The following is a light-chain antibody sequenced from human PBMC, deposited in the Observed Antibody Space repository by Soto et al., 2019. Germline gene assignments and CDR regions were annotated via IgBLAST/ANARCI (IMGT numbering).Light chain of an antibody. J-gene: IGLJ1*01. V-gene: IGLV2-14*01. Sequence: QSALTQPASVSGSPGQSITISCTGTRSDVGGYNYVSWYQQHPGKVPKLMIFDFSSRSSGVSNRFSGSKSGNTASLTISGLQAEDEADYYCSSYTSSSTLVFGTGTKVTVL. CDR3: SSYTSSSTLV. CDR2: DFS. CDR1: RSDVGGYNY.